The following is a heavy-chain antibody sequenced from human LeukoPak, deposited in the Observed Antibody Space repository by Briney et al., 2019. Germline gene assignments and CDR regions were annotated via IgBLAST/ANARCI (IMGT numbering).Heavy chain of an antibody. CDR2: IYYSGST. V-gene: IGHV4-39*01. J-gene: IGHJ4*02. CDR1: GGSISTYY. CDR3: ARGNRVDY. D-gene: IGHD2/OR15-2a*01. Sequence: SETLSLTCTVSGGSISTYYWGWIRQPPGKGLEWIGSIYYSGSTYYNPSLKSRVTISVDTSKNQFSPKLSSVTAADTAVYYCARGNRVDYWGQGTLVTVSS.